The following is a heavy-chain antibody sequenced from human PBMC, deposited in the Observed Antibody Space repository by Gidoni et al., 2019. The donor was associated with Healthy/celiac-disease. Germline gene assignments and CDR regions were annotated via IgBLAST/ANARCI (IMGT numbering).Heavy chain of an antibody. CDR3: ARTTTDFWSGYLSWFDP. V-gene: IGHV3-66*02. D-gene: IGHD3-3*01. J-gene: IGHJ5*01. CDR2: IYSGGSA. CDR1: GFTVSSNY. Sequence: EVQLVESGGGLVQPGGSRSLSCAASGFTVSSNYMSWVRQAPGKGLEWVSVIYSGGSAYYADSVKGRFTITRDNSKSTLYLQMNSLRAEDTAVYYCARTTTDFWSGYLSWFDPWGQGTLVTVSS.